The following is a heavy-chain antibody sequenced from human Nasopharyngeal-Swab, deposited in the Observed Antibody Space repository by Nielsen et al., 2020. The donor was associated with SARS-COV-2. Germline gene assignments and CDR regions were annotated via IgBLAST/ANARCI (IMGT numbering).Heavy chain of an antibody. Sequence: SCAASGFTFSSYSMNWVRQAPGKGLEWVSSISSSSSYIYYADSVKGRFTISRDNAKNSLYLQMNSLRAEDTAVYYCARGASDYGSGSYFAEDYYYYGMDVWGQGTTVTVSS. J-gene: IGHJ6*02. CDR1: GFTFSSYS. D-gene: IGHD3-10*01. V-gene: IGHV3-21*01. CDR2: ISSSSSYI. CDR3: ARGASDYGSGSYFAEDYYYYGMDV.